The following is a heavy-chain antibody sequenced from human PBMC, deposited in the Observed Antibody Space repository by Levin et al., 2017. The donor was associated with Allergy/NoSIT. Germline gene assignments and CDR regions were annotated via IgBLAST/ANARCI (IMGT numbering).Heavy chain of an antibody. Sequence: GGSLRLSCAASGFTVSSKYMSWVRQAPGKGLEWVSFIYSDGSTYYGDSVKGRFTISRDNSKNTLYLQMNSLRAEDTAVYYCSGSSGYYHGAFDIWGQGTMVIVSS. CDR1: GFTVSSKY. CDR2: IYSDGST. D-gene: IGHD3-22*01. V-gene: IGHV3-53*01. J-gene: IGHJ3*02. CDR3: SGSSGYYHGAFDI.